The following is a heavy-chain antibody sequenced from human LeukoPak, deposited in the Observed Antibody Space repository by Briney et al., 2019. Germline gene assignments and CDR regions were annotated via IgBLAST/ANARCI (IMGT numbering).Heavy chain of an antibody. CDR2: ISSSSSYI. V-gene: IGHV3-21*01. CDR1: GFTFSSYS. D-gene: IGHD1-26*01. Sequence: GGSLRLSCAASGFTFSSYSMNWVRQAPGKGLEWVSSISSSSSYIYYADSVKGRFTISRDNAKNSLYLQMNSLRAEDTAVYYCARDLSGSYSPSVYFDYWGQGALVTVSS. CDR3: ARDLSGSYSPSVYFDY. J-gene: IGHJ4*02.